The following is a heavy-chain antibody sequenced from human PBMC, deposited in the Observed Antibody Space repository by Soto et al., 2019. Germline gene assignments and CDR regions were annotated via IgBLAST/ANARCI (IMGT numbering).Heavy chain of an antibody. CDR1: GGSISSSSYC. D-gene: IGHD6-13*01. Sequence: SETLSLTCTVSGGSISSSSYCLCWIREPPWNGLEWIGSIYYSGSTYYNPSLKSRVTISVDTSKNQFSLKLSSVTAADTAVYYCARAAEGSSSWYRDYYYYYGMDVWGQGTTVTVSS. CDR2: IYYSGST. CDR3: ARAAEGSSSWYRDYYYYYGMDV. J-gene: IGHJ6*02. V-gene: IGHV4-39*01.